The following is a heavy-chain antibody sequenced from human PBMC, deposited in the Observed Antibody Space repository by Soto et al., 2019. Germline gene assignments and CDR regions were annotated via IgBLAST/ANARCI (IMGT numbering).Heavy chain of an antibody. D-gene: IGHD2-15*01. Sequence: LRLSCAASGFTFRSYSMNWVRQAPGKGLEWVSYISSSNRTINYADSVKGRFIISRDNAKNSLYLQMHSLRDEDTAVYYCAREGWPLLQTGMDVWGQGTTVTV. V-gene: IGHV3-48*02. CDR1: GFTFRSYS. J-gene: IGHJ6*02. CDR3: AREGWPLLQTGMDV. CDR2: ISSSNRTI.